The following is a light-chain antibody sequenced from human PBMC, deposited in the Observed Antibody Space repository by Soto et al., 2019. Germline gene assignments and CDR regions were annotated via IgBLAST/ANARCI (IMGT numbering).Light chain of an antibody. CDR3: QHRSKWPLT. Sequence: EIVLTHSPATLSLSPGERATPSCRASQSVSSYLACYQQKPGRPPPLLLNDASNRATGSPARWSGSGSGTDFTLTISSLEPADFAVYYCQHRSKWPLTFGGGTKVDIK. J-gene: IGKJ4*01. V-gene: IGKV3-11*01. CDR1: QSVSSY. CDR2: DAS.